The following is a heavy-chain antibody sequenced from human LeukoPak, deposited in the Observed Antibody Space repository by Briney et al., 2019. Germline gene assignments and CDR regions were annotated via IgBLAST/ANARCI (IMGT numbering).Heavy chain of an antibody. CDR1: GGSISATSY. Sequence: PSATLSLTCTVSGGSISATSYWGWIRQPPGMGLEWIGTIDHSGNTTPTPSLKGRVTISVDTSKKQCSLNLNSVTATDTAVYYCATHTPETMYSYWGQGTLVTVSA. D-gene: IGHD3-10*02. J-gene: IGHJ4*02. V-gene: IGHV4-39*01. CDR3: ATHTPETMYSY. CDR2: IDHSGNT.